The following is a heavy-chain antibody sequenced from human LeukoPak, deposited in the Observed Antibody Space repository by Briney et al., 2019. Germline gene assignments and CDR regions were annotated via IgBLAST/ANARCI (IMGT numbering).Heavy chain of an antibody. V-gene: IGHV3-48*03. CDR1: GFTFSSYE. CDR3: ARLYSSSSGRALDY. CDR2: ISSSSSDI. D-gene: IGHD6-6*01. J-gene: IGHJ4*02. Sequence: PGGSLRLSCAASGFTFSSYEMNWVRQAPGKGLEWVSYISSSSSDIYYADSVKGRFTISRDNAKNSLFLQMNSLRAEDTAVYYCARLYSSSSGRALDYWGQGTLVTVSS.